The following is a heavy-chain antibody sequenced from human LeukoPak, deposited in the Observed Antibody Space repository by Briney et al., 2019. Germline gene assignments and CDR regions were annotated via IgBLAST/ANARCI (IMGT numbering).Heavy chain of an antibody. D-gene: IGHD3-10*01. CDR1: GGSISSSSYY. CDR2: IYYTGST. Sequence: NPSETLSLTCTVSGGSISSSSYYWGWIRQPPGKGLEWIGSIYYTGSTYYNPSLKSRVTISVDASKNQFSLKVSSVTAADTAVYFCARQLYVPGSYYAPMDVWGKGTTVTISS. J-gene: IGHJ6*03. V-gene: IGHV4-39*01. CDR3: ARQLYVPGSYYAPMDV.